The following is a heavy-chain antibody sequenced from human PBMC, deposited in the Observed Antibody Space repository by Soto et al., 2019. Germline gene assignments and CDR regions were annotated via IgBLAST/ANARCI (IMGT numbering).Heavy chain of an antibody. Sequence: SETLSLTCAVSGGSISSGGYSWSWIRRPPGKGLEWIGYIYYSGNTNYNPSLKSRLTISVDTSKNQFSLKLSSVTAADTAVYYCARHPPYSAFDYWGQGTLVTVSS. D-gene: IGHD3-16*01. CDR2: IYYSGNT. J-gene: IGHJ4*02. CDR3: ARHPPYSAFDY. V-gene: IGHV4-61*08. CDR1: GGSISSGGYS.